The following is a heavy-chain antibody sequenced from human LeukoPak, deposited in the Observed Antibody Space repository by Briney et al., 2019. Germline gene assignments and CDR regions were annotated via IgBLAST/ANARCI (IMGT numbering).Heavy chain of an antibody. D-gene: IGHD3-22*01. CDR1: GGTFSSYT. CDR2: IIPILGIA. CDR3: ARYYYDRSGYYHNWFDP. J-gene: IGHJ5*02. Sequence: SVKVSCKASGGTFSSYTISWVRQAPGQGLEWMGRIIPILGIANYAQKFQGRVTITADKSTSTAYMELSSLRSEDTAVYYCARYYYDRSGYYHNWFDPWGQGTLVTVSS. V-gene: IGHV1-69*02.